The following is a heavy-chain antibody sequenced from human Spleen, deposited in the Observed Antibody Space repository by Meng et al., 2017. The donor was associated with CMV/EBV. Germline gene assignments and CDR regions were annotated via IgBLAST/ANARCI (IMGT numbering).Heavy chain of an antibody. V-gene: IGHV3-53*01. CDR1: GFSVSNSY. D-gene: IGHD3-16*01. CDR2: LYRDGTT. J-gene: IGHJ3*02. Sequence: GSLRLSCVVSGFSVSNSYMNWVRQAPGKGLEWVSDLYRDGTTYYADSVKGRFTISRDTSKNTLYLQMNSLRAEDTAVYYCARVPPSGFPGGDAFDIWGQGTMVTVSS. CDR3: ARVPPSGFPGGDAFDI.